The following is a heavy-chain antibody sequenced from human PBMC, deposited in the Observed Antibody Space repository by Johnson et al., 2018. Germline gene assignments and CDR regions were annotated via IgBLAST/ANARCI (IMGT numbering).Heavy chain of an antibody. Sequence: VQLVESGGGVVQPGRSLRLSCTTSGITFSTSGMHWVRQAPGKGLEWVAMIRFDGSNKYYADSVKGRFTIYRDNAQNSLYLQRNSLRAEDTAVYYCARVRGFGGRAGNYFDYWGQGTLVTVS. CDR1: GITFSTSG. CDR3: ARVRGFGGRAGNYFDY. J-gene: IGHJ4*02. D-gene: IGHD3-16*01. CDR2: IRFDGSNK. V-gene: IGHV3-33*01.